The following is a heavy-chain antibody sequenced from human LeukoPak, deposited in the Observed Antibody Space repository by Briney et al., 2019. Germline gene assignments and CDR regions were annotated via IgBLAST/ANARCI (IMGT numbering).Heavy chain of an antibody. CDR2: INHSGST. J-gene: IGHJ3*02. CDR1: GGSFSGYY. Sequence: SETLSLTCAVYGGSFSGYYWSWIRQPPGKGREWIGEINHSGSTNYNPSLKGRVTISVDMSKNQFSLKLNSVSAADTALYYCASFIEYTSSDAFDIWGQGTMVTVSS. CDR3: ASFIEYTSSDAFDI. V-gene: IGHV4-34*01. D-gene: IGHD6-6*01.